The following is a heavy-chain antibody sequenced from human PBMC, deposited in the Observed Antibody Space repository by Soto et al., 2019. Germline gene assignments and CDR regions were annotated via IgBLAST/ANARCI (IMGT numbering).Heavy chain of an antibody. J-gene: IGHJ4*02. Sequence: HPGGSLRLSCAASGFTFNSYWMSWVRQAPGKGLEWVANINEDGGARYYVDSVKGRFTISRDNAKNSLYLQMNSLRAEDTAVYYCARTGTSHYWGQGTLVTVPQ. D-gene: IGHD1-1*01. CDR3: ARTGTSHY. CDR1: GFTFNSYW. CDR2: INEDGGAR. V-gene: IGHV3-7*05.